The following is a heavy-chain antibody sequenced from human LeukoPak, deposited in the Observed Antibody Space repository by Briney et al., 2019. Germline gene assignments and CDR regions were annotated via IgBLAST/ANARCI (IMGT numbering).Heavy chain of an antibody. CDR1: GFTFSSYA. D-gene: IGHD5-24*01. Sequence: GESLKISCAASGFTFSSYAMSWVRQAPGKGLEWVSAISGSGGSTYYADSVKGRFTISRDNSKNTLYLQMNSLRAEDTAVYYCAKIRDGYNSVFDYWGQGTLVTVSS. CDR2: ISGSGGST. J-gene: IGHJ4*02. V-gene: IGHV3-23*01. CDR3: AKIRDGYNSVFDY.